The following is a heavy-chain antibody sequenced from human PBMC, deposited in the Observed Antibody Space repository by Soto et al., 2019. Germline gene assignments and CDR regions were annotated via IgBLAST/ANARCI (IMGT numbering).Heavy chain of an antibody. J-gene: IGHJ4*02. V-gene: IGHV1-46*02. Sequence: GASVKVSCKSSGYPFNTYYLHWVRQAPGQGLEWMGMIHPSGGGSTYAQKFLGRVTMTMDSSTSTVFMELTSLRSADTAVYYCAFLGHIAVVTDRFDSWGQGSLVTVSS. CDR3: AFLGHIAVVTDRFDS. CDR1: GYPFNTYY. CDR2: IHPSGGGS. D-gene: IGHD2-21*02.